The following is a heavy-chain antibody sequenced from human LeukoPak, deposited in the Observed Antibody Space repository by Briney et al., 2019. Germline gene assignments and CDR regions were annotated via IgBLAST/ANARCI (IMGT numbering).Heavy chain of an antibody. D-gene: IGHD4-17*01. J-gene: IGHJ4*02. Sequence: PSETLSLTCTVSGGSISSSSYYWGWIRQPPGKGLEWIGSIYYSGSTYYNPSLKSRVTISVDTSKNQFSLKLGSVTAADTAVYYCARHGNGDYDFDYWGQGTLVTVSS. CDR2: IYYSGST. CDR1: GGSISSSSYY. V-gene: IGHV4-39*01. CDR3: ARHGNGDYDFDY.